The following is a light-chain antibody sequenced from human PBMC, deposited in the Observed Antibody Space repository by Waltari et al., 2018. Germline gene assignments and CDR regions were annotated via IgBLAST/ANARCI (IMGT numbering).Light chain of an antibody. V-gene: IGLV2-23*02. CDR1: SSDVGYYNL. J-gene: IGLJ2*01. CDR3: CSYAGGSTFVV. Sequence: QSALTQPASLSGSPGQSITISCTGTSSDVGYYNLVSWYQQHPGKAPKLMIYEVNKRRSGVSNRFSGSKSGNTASLTIPGLQAEDEADYHCCSYAGGSTFVVFGGGTKLTVL. CDR2: EVN.